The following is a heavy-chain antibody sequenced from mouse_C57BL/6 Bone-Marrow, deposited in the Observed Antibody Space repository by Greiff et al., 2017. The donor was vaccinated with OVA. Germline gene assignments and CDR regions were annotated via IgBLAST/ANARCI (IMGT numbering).Heavy chain of an antibody. D-gene: IGHD2-4*01. Sequence: VQRVESGPGLVAPSQSLSITCTVSGFSLTSYAISWVRQPPGKGLEWLGVIWTGGGTNYNSALKSRLSISKDNSKSRVFLKMNSLQTDDTARYYCARNYYDPYYYAMDYWGQGTSVTVSS. CDR3: ARNYYDPYYYAMDY. V-gene: IGHV2-9-1*01. J-gene: IGHJ4*01. CDR2: IWTGGGT. CDR1: GFSLTSYA.